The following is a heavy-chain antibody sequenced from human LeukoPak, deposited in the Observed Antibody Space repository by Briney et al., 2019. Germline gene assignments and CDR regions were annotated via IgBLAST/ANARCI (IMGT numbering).Heavy chain of an antibody. CDR2: INHSGST. Sequence: PSETLSLTCAVSGGSLSGYYWTWIRQPPGKGLEWIGEINHSGSTNYNPSLKSRVTISVDTSKKQFFLKLNSVTAADTAVYYCARDTGGDSSGYYYDLGYWGQGTLVTVFS. CDR1: GGSLSGYY. CDR3: ARDTGGDSSGYYYDLGY. V-gene: IGHV4-34*01. J-gene: IGHJ4*02. D-gene: IGHD3-22*01.